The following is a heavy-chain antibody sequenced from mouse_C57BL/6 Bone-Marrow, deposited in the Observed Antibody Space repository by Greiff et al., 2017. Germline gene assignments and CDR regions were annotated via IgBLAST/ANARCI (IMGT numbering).Heavy chain of an antibody. J-gene: IGHJ4*01. D-gene: IGHD2-1*01. CDR3: ARFNYVGAMDY. CDR1: GYTFTSYW. V-gene: IGHV1-59*01. Sequence: QVQLHQPGAELVRPGTSVKLSCQASGYTFTSYWLDWVKQRPGQGLEWIGVIDSSDSYTYYHQSLQGKATVTVDTSSRTAYMQLSSLTSEDSAVYYCARFNYVGAMDYWGQGSSVTGSA. CDR2: IDSSDSYT.